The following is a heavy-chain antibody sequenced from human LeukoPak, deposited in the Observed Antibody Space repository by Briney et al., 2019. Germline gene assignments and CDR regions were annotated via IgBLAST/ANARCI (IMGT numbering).Heavy chain of an antibody. CDR3: ARVGLQLWVSLDY. V-gene: IGHV1-3*01. J-gene: IGHJ4*02. D-gene: IGHD5-18*01. CDR2: INAGNGNT. Sequence: EASVKVSCKASGYTFTSYAMHWVRQAPGQRLEWMGWINAGNGNTKYSQKFQGRVTITRDTSASTAYMELSSLRSEDTAVYYCARVGLQLWVSLDYWGQGTLVTVSS. CDR1: GYTFTSYA.